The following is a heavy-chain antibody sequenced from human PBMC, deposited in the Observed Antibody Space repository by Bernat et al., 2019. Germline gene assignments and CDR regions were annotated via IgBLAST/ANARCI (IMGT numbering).Heavy chain of an antibody. Sequence: QVQLVESGGGVVQPGRSLRLSCAASGFTFSSYAMHWVRQAPGKGLEWVAVISYDGSNKYYADSVKGRFTISRDNSKNMLYLQMNSLRAEDTAVYYCAREGGSEDYFDYWGQGTLVTVSS. D-gene: IGHD1-26*01. CDR2: ISYDGSNK. CDR3: AREGGSEDYFDY. V-gene: IGHV3-30-3*01. CDR1: GFTFSSYA. J-gene: IGHJ4*02.